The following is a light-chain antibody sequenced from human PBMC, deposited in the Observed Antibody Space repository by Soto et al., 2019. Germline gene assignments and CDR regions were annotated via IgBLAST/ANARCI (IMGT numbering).Light chain of an antibody. Sequence: EIVLPQSPATLALSPGEWATLSCRASQSISSYLAWYQQKPGQDPRLLIYDASNRATGIPARFSVSGSGTDYTPTICSLEPEDVVVYYCQRRFFTFGPGTKVDI. CDR3: QRRFFT. CDR1: QSISSY. J-gene: IGKJ3*01. CDR2: DAS. V-gene: IGKV3-11*01.